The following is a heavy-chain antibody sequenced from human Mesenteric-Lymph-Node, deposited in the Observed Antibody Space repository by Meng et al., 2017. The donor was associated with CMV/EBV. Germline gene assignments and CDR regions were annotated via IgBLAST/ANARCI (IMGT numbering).Heavy chain of an antibody. V-gene: IGHV3-21*01. CDR1: GFTFRSYT. CDR3: AKDRCSGTSCYLDY. D-gene: IGHD2-2*01. Sequence: GESLKISCAASGFTFRSYTMNWVRQAPGKGLEWVSSISSSSSNIYYADSVKGRFTISRDNSKNMLYLQMNSLRAEDTAVYYCAKDRCSGTSCYLDYWGQGMLVTVSS. CDR2: ISSSSSNI. J-gene: IGHJ4*02.